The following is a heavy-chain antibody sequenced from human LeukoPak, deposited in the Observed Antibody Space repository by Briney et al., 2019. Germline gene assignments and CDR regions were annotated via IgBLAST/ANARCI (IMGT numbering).Heavy chain of an antibody. V-gene: IGHV3-11*01. CDR1: GFTFSDYY. CDR2: INTSGSTI. D-gene: IGHD2-21*02. Sequence: TGGSLRLSCAASGFTFSDYYMSWIRQAPGKGLEWISYINTSGSTIYYADSVKGRFTISRDNAKNSLYLQMNSLRPEDTAVYYCATRVYCGGDCYSSHGMDVWGPGTTVTVSS. J-gene: IGHJ6*02. CDR3: ATRVYCGGDCYSSHGMDV.